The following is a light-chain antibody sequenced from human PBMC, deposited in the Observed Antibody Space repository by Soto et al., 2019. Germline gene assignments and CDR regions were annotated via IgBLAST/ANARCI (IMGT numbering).Light chain of an antibody. Sequence: DIEMTQSPSTLSASIGDGVTITCRASESISGWLAWYQQQPGKAPKLLIYDASNLESGVPSRFSGSGSGTDFTLTISSLQPEDFATYYCLQDYNYPWTFGQGTKVDIK. CDR3: LQDYNYPWT. CDR1: ESISGW. J-gene: IGKJ1*01. CDR2: DAS. V-gene: IGKV1-5*01.